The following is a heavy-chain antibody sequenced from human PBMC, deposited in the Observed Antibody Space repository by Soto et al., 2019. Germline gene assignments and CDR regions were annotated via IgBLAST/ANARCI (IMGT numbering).Heavy chain of an antibody. CDR2: IYWDDDK. CDR1: GFSLTTSDMG. D-gene: IGHD6-13*01. CDR3: AHCVGAGNSCYFDY. Sequence: QITLKESGPTLVKPTQTLTLTCTFSGFSLTTSDMGVGWVRQPPGKALEWLALIYWDDDKRYSPSLKSRLTIXKXTXRNQVVLTMTNMDPVDTATYYCAHCVGAGNSCYFDYWGQGTLVTVSS. V-gene: IGHV2-5*02. J-gene: IGHJ4*02.